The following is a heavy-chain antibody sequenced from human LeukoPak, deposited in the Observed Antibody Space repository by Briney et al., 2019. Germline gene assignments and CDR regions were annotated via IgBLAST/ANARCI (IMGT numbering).Heavy chain of an antibody. D-gene: IGHD2-2*01. CDR1: GFTFSGSA. CDR3: TRLATTHCSSTSCYLFDY. V-gene: IGHV3-73*01. Sequence: PGGSLRLSCAASGFTFSGSAMHWVRQASGKGLEWVGRIRSKANSYATAYAASVKGRFTISRDDSKNTAYLQMNSLKTEDTAVYYCTRLATTHCSSTSCYLFDYWGQGTLVTVSS. CDR2: IRSKANSYAT. J-gene: IGHJ4*02.